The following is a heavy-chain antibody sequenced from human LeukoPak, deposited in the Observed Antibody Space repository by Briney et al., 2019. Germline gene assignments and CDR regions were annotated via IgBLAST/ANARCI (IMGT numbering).Heavy chain of an antibody. Sequence: SETLSLTCTVSGGSITRYYWSWLRQPPGKGLEWIGYIYYSGSTNYNPSLTSRGTISVDTSKNHFSLNLSSVTAPDTAVYYCARRAYSSGYYYFDYWGQGALVTVSS. V-gene: IGHV4-59*01. CDR1: GGSITRYY. CDR3: ARRAYSSGYYYFDY. CDR2: IYYSGST. D-gene: IGHD3-22*01. J-gene: IGHJ4*02.